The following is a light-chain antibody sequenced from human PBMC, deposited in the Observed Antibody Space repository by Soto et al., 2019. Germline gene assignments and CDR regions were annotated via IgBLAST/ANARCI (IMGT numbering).Light chain of an antibody. CDR1: QSISNW. CDR3: QQYNSYPWT. Sequence: DIQMTQSPSTLSASVGDRVTITCRASQSISNWLAWYQRRPGQAPKLLIYDASSLESGVPSTFSGSASGTEFTLTISSLQPDDFATYYCQQYNSYPWTFGQGTKVDI. CDR2: DAS. J-gene: IGKJ1*01. V-gene: IGKV1-5*01.